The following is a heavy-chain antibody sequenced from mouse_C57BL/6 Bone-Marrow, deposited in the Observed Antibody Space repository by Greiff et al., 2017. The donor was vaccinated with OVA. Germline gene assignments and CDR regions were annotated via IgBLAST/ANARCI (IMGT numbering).Heavy chain of an antibody. J-gene: IGHJ2*02. CDR2: ISSGGSYT. V-gene: IGHV5-6*01. D-gene: IGHD2-4*01. Sequence: EVQRVESGGDLVKPGGSLKLSCAASGFTFSSYGMSWVRQTPDKRLEWVATISSGGSYTYYPDSVKGRFTISRDNAKNTLYLNRSRLKYEDTAMYYSARQALYYEFSSVAYWGQGTSLTVSS. CDR3: ARQALYYEFSSVAY. CDR1: GFTFSSYG.